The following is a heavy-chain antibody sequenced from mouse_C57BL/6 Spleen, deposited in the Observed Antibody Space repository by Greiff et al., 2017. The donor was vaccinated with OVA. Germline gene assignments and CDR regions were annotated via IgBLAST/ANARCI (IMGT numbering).Heavy chain of an antibody. D-gene: IGHD1-1*01. CDR3: ARLLRNFDY. CDR2: IDPNSGGT. J-gene: IGHJ2*01. V-gene: IGHV1-72*01. Sequence: QQSCKASGYTFPSYWMHWVKQRPGRGLEWIGRIDPNSGGTKYNEKFKSKATLTVDKPSSTAYMQLSSLTSEDSAVYYCARLLRNFDYWGQGTTLTVSS. CDR1: GYTFPSYW.